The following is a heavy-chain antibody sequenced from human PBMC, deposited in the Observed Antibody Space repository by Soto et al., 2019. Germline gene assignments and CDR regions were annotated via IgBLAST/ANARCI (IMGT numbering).Heavy chain of an antibody. CDR1: GFTFSSYW. CDR2: IKQDGSEK. CDR3: ARAHYYGSGSWGENDY. Sequence: GGSLRLSCAASGFTFSSYWMSWVRQAPGKGLEWVANIKQDGSEKYYVDSVKGRFTISRDNAKNPLYLQMNSLRAEDTAVYYCARAHYYGSGSWGENDYWGQGTLVTVSS. V-gene: IGHV3-7*05. J-gene: IGHJ4*02. D-gene: IGHD3-10*01.